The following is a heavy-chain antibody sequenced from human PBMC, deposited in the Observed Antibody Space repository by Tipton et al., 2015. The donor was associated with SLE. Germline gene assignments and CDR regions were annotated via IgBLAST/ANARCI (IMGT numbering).Heavy chain of an antibody. J-gene: IGHJ4*02. CDR1: GFTFDDYT. V-gene: IGHV3-43*01. D-gene: IGHD2-15*01. CDR2: FSWDGGST. Sequence: SLRLSCAASGFTFDDYTMHWVRQAPGKGLEWVSLFSWDGGSTYYADSVKGRFTISRDNSKNSLYLQMNSLRTEDTALYYCAKGRPYDPYCSGGSCYSDYFDYWGQGTLVTVSS. CDR3: AKGRPYDPYCSGGSCYSDYFDY.